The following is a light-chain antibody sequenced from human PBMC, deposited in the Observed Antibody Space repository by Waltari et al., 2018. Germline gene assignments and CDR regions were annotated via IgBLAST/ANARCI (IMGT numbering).Light chain of an antibody. Sequence: SYELTQPYSVSVSPGQTARITCPGDILAKRYARWFQQNPGQAPVVVIYKDSERPSGIPERFSGSNSGTTVTLTISGAQVEDEADYYCYSAADNNRQVFGGGTKLTVL. CDR2: KDS. CDR1: ILAKRY. J-gene: IGLJ3*02. CDR3: YSAADNNRQV. V-gene: IGLV3-27*01.